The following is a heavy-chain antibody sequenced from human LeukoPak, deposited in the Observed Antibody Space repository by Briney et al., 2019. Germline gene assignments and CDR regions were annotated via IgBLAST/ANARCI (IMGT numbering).Heavy chain of an antibody. Sequence: ASVKVSCKASGYTFTDYYLHWVRQAPGQGLEWMGWINPNSGGPKYEQKFQGRVTMTRDTSISTAYMELSRLKSDDTAVYFCARRVGVIGATWPFDYWGQGTLVTVSS. CDR1: GYTFTDYY. D-gene: IGHD3-3*01. J-gene: IGHJ4*02. CDR2: INPNSGGP. V-gene: IGHV1-2*02. CDR3: ARRVGVIGATWPFDY.